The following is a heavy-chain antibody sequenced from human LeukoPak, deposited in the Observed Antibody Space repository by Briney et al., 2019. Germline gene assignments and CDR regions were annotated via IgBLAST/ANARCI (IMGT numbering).Heavy chain of an antibody. D-gene: IGHD3-16*01. V-gene: IGHV3-23*01. CDR1: GFTFSSSA. CDR2: ISGSGVST. J-gene: IGHJ4*02. Sequence: GSLRLSCAASGFTFSSSAMSWVRQAPGKGREWVSCISGSGVSTYYADSVKGRFTISRDNCKNTLYLQMNSLRAEDTAVYYCAKAPGGIVGYWGQGTLVTVSS. CDR3: AKAPGGIVGY.